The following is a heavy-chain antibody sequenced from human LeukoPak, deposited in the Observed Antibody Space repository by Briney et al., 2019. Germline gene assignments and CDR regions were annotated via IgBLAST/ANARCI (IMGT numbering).Heavy chain of an antibody. CDR3: ARDSSGWFPSWFDP. D-gene: IGHD6-19*01. J-gene: IGHJ5*02. CDR2: IKQDGSEK. Sequence: GGSLGLSCAASGFTFSSYWTSWVRQAPGKGLEWVANIKQDGSEKYYVDSVKGRFTISRDNAKNSLYLQMNSLRAEDTAVYYCARDSSGWFPSWFDPWGQGTLVTVSS. V-gene: IGHV3-7*01. CDR1: GFTFSSYW.